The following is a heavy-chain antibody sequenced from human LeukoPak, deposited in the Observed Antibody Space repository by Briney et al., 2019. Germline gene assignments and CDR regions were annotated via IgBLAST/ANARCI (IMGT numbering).Heavy chain of an antibody. CDR1: GGSFSGYY. D-gene: IGHD3-10*01. CDR2: INHSGST. V-gene: IGHV4-34*01. CDR3: GRASGGGYGGGGSAP. Sequence: PSETLSLTCAVYGGSFSGYYWSWIRQPPGKGLEWIGEINHSGSTNYNPSLKSRVTISVDTSKNQFSLKLSSVTAADTAVYYCGRASGGGYGGGGSAPGGRGPRFPVS. J-gene: IGHJ4*02.